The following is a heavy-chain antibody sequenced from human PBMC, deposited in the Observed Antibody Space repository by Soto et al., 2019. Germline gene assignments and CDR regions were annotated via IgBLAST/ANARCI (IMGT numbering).Heavy chain of an antibody. Sequence: ETLSLTCTVSGGSISSYYWSWIRQPPGKGLEWIGYIYYSGSTNYNPSLKSRVTISVDTSKNQFSLKLSSVTAADTAVYYCARHSLVRGVIITDSGFDMWGQGTMMTVSS. CDR3: ARHSLVRGVIITDSGFDM. J-gene: IGHJ3*02. V-gene: IGHV4-59*08. CDR1: GGSISSYY. D-gene: IGHD3-10*01. CDR2: IYYSGST.